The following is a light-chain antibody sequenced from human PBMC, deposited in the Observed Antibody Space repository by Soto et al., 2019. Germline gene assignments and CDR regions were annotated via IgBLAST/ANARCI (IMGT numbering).Light chain of an antibody. J-gene: IGKJ5*01. CDR2: DAS. V-gene: IGKV3-20*01. CDR1: QSVSSY. CDR3: QQYGSSPST. Sequence: EIVLTQSPATLSLSPGERATLSCRASQSVSSYLAWYQQKPGQAPRLLIYDASNRATGIPARFSGSGSGTDFTLTISRLEPEDFAVYYCQQYGSSPSTFGQGTRLEI.